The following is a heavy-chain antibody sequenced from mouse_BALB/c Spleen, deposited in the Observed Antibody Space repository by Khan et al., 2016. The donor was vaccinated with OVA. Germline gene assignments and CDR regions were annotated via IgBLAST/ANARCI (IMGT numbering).Heavy chain of an antibody. Sequence: QVQLQQSGAELARPGASVKMSCKASGYTFTSYTMHWVKQRPGQGLEWIGHINPSSGYTNYNQKFKDKATLTAGKSSRIAYMQLSSLTSEDSAVYYCARGVAYYRSDGWFAYWGQGTLVTVSA. CDR3: ARGVAYYRSDGWFAY. CDR2: INPSSGYT. D-gene: IGHD2-14*01. CDR1: GYTFTSYT. V-gene: IGHV1-4*01. J-gene: IGHJ3*01.